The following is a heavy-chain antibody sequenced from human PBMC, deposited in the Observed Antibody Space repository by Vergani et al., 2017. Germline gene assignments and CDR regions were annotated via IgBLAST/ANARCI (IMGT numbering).Heavy chain of an antibody. CDR3: SRXTPASRSWYGYYYYMDV. CDR2: IIPIFGTA. Sequence: QVQLVQSGAEVKKPGSSVKVSCKASGGTFSSYAISWVRQAPGPGLEGMGGIIPIFGTANYAQKFQGRVTITADESTSTAYMELSSLRSEDTAVYYCSRXTPASRSWYGYYYYMDVWGKGTTVTVSS. CDR1: GGTFSSYA. J-gene: IGHJ6*03. D-gene: IGHD6-13*01. V-gene: IGHV1-69*01.